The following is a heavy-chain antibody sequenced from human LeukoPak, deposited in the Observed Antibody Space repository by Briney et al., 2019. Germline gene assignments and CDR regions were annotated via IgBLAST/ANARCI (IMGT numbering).Heavy chain of an antibody. CDR3: GTTRYYYRGMDV. J-gene: IGHJ6*02. CDR2: INHSGST. D-gene: IGHD1-7*01. CDR1: GGSFSGYY. Sequence: SETLSLTCAIYGGSFSGYYWSWIRQPPGKGLEWLGEINHSGSTKYNPSLKSRVTISLDTSKKGFSLRLTSASAADTAAYYCGTTRYYYRGMDVWGQGTTVTVSS. V-gene: IGHV4-34*01.